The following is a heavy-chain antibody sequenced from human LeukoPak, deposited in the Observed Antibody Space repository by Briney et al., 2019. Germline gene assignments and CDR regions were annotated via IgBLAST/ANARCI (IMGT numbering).Heavy chain of an antibody. CDR2: IIPIFGTA. J-gene: IGHJ6*04. Sequence: SVKVSCKASGGTFSSYATSWVRQAPGQGLEWMGGIIPIFGTANYAQKFQGRVTITADESTSTAYMELSSLRSEDTAVYYCASPKGNTLGTNYDILTGPDYYYYGMDVWGKGTTVTVSS. V-gene: IGHV1-69*01. CDR3: ASPKGNTLGTNYDILTGPDYYYYGMDV. CDR1: GGTFSSYA. D-gene: IGHD3-9*01.